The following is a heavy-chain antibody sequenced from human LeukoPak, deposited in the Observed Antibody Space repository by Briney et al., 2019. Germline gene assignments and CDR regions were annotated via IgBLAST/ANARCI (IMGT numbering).Heavy chain of an antibody. J-gene: IGHJ5*02. CDR3: TRSPFDP. V-gene: IGHV1-69*04. CDR2: FIPIVGTE. Sequence: GASVKVSCKASGGTFRNFVISWVRQAPGQGLEWVGRFIPIVGTEFHAPRFQGRLSLSADKSSTIAYMEISSLKSDDTAVYFCTRSPFDPWGQGTLVTVSS. CDR1: GGTFRNFV.